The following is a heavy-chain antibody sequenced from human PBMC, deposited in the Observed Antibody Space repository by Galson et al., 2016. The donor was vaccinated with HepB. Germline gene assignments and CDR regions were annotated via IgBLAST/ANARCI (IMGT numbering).Heavy chain of an antibody. CDR2: ISGSGGST. Sequence: SLRLSCAASGFTFSTYAMSWVRQAPGKGLEWVSAISGSGGSTYYADSVEGRFTISRDSSKNTLYLQMNSLRAEDTAVYYCAKGPVVPAAHFDYWGQGTLVTVSS. D-gene: IGHD2-2*01. J-gene: IGHJ4*02. V-gene: IGHV3-23*01. CDR3: AKGPVVPAAHFDY. CDR1: GFTFSTYA.